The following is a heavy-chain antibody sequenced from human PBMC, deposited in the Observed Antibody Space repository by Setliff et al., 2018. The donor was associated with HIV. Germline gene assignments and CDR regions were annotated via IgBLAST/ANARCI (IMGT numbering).Heavy chain of an antibody. J-gene: IGHJ4*02. D-gene: IGHD1-26*01. Sequence: ASVKVSCKASGYTFTSYAMHWVRQAPGQRLEWMGWINAGNGNTKYSQKFQGRVTITRDTSASTAYMELSSLRSEDTAVYYCARDTVPIVGPEYYFDYWGQGTLVTVPQ. CDR1: GYTFTSYA. CDR2: INAGNGNT. V-gene: IGHV1-3*01. CDR3: ARDTVPIVGPEYYFDY.